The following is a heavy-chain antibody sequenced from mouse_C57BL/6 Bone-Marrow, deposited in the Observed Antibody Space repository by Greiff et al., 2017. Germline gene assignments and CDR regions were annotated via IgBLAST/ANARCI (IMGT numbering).Heavy chain of an antibody. CDR2: INPNNGGT. D-gene: IGHD2-2*01. V-gene: IGHV1-26*01. Sequence: EVQLQQSGPELVKPGASVKISCKASGYTFTDYYMNWVKQSHGKSLEWIGDINPNNGGTSYNQKFKGKATLTVDKSSSTAYMELRSLPSEDSAFSDCVYGYDYWGQGTTLTVSA. J-gene: IGHJ2*01. CDR1: GYTFTDYY. CDR3: VYGYDY.